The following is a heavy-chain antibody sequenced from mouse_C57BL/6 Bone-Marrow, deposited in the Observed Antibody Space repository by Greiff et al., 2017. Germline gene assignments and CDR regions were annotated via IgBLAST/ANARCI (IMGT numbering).Heavy chain of an antibody. Sequence: VQLQQSGAELARPGASVKLSCKASGYTFTSYGISWVKQRTGQGLEWIGEISPRSGNTYYNEKFKGKATLTADNSSSTAYMELRSLTSEDSAVYFCARSSDYIGFAYWGKGTLVTVAA. D-gene: IGHD2-4*01. CDR3: ARSSDYIGFAY. J-gene: IGHJ3*01. CDR2: ISPRSGNT. CDR1: GYTFTSYG. V-gene: IGHV1-81*01.